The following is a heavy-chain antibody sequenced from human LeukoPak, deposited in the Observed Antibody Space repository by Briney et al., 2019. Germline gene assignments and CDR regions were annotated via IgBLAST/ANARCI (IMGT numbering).Heavy chain of an antibody. D-gene: IGHD3-10*01. V-gene: IGHV1-8*01. CDR3: ARVSITMVRGVEAFDY. CDR1: GYTFTSYD. J-gene: IGHJ4*02. Sequence: ASVKVSCKASGYTFTSYDINWVRQATGQGLEWMGWMNPNSGNTGYAQKFQGRVTMTRNTSISTAYMELSSLRSEDTAVYYCARVSITMVRGVEAFDYWGQGTLVTVSS. CDR2: MNPNSGNT.